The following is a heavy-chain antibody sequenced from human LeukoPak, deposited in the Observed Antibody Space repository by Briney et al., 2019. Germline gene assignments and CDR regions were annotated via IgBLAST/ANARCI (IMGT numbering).Heavy chain of an antibody. CDR2: INPNSGDT. D-gene: IGHD6-13*01. J-gene: IGHJ5*02. CDR1: GGTFSSYA. Sequence: ASVKVSCKASGGTFSSYAISWVRQAPGQGLEWMGWINPNSGDTNYAQNFQGRVTMTRDTSISTAYVELSRLTSDDTAVYYCARGSLMAATGTGLSSWGQGTLVTVSS. V-gene: IGHV1-2*02. CDR3: ARGSLMAATGTGLSS.